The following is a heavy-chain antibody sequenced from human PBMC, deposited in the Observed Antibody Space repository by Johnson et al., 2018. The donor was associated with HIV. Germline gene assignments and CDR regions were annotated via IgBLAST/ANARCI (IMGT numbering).Heavy chain of an antibody. CDR1: GFTLSSYW. V-gene: IGHV3-7*05. D-gene: IGHD2-2*01. Sequence: MLLVESGGCLVQPGGSLRLSCAASGFTLSSYWMSWVRQAPGKGLEWVANIKHDGSEKYYVDSVKGRFTISRDNANNSLYLQMNSLRAEDTAMYYCARGTRDDAFDIWGQGTLVIVSS. J-gene: IGHJ3*02. CDR2: IKHDGSEK. CDR3: ARGTRDDAFDI.